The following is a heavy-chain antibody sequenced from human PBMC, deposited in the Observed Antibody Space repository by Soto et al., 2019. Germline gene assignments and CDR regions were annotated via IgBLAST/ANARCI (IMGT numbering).Heavy chain of an antibody. CDR3: AREGEMAATGTHYYYYRGMDV. J-gene: IGHJ6*02. V-gene: IGHV1-18*01. D-gene: IGHD6-13*01. CDR2: ISAYNGNT. CDR1: GYTFTNYG. Sequence: QVQLVQSGAEVKKPGASVKVSCKASGYTFTNYGISWVRQAPGQGLEWMGWISAYNGNTNYAQKLQGRVTMTTDTSTSTAYMELRSLRSDDTAVYYCAREGEMAATGTHYYYYRGMDVWGQGHTVTVSS.